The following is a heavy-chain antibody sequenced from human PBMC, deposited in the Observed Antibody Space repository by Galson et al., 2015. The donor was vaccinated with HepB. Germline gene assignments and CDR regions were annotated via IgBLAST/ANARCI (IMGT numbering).Heavy chain of an antibody. CDR3: AKSGKGRKYYDSSGHYYYYMDV. J-gene: IGHJ6*03. CDR1: GFTFSSYA. V-gene: IGHV3-23*01. Sequence: SLRLSCAASGFTFSSYAMSWVRQAPGKGLEWVSGIRGSGGSTYYADSVKGRFTIPRDNSKNTLYLQMNSLRAEDTAVYYCAKSGKGRKYYDSSGHYYYYMDVWGKGTTVTVSS. CDR2: IRGSGGST. D-gene: IGHD3-22*01.